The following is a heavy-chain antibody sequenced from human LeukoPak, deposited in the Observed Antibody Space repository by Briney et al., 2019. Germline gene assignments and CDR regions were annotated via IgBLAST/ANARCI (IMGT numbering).Heavy chain of an antibody. CDR1: GFTFDDYA. CDR3: AKDTGSSWYYFDY. J-gene: IGHJ4*02. Sequence: GRSPRLSCAASGFTFDDYAMHWVRQAPGKGLEWVSGISWNSGSIGYADSVKGRFTISRDNAKNSLYLQMNSLRAEDMALYYCAKDTGSSWYYFDYWGQGTLVTVSS. D-gene: IGHD6-13*01. CDR2: ISWNSGSI. V-gene: IGHV3-9*03.